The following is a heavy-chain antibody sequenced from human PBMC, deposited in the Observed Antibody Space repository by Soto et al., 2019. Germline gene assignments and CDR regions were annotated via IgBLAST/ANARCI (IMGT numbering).Heavy chain of an antibody. D-gene: IGHD4-17*01. CDR3: ARRDLTSLRWEIGH. CDR2: IYYSGST. V-gene: IGHV4-30-4*01. CDR1: GGSISSGDYY. J-gene: IGHJ5*02. Sequence: SETLSLTCTVSGGSISSGDYYWSWIRQPPGKGLEWIGYIYYSGSTYYNPSLKSRVTISVDTSKNQFSLKLSSVTAADTAVYYCARRDLTSLRWEIGHWCQGTLVTVSS.